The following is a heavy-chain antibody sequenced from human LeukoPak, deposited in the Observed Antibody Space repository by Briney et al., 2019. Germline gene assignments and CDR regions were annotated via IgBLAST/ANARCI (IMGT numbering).Heavy chain of an antibody. D-gene: IGHD3-10*01. CDR3: ASGGYYGSGSYYKGGWFDP. J-gene: IGHJ5*02. CDR1: GGTFSSYA. V-gene: IGHV1-69*13. CDR2: IIPIFGTA. Sequence: SVTVSCKASGGTFSSYAISWVRQAPGQGLEWMGGIIPIFGTANYAQKFQGRVTITADESTSTAYMELSSLRSEDTAVYYCASGGYYGSGSYYKGGWFDPWGQGTLVTVSS.